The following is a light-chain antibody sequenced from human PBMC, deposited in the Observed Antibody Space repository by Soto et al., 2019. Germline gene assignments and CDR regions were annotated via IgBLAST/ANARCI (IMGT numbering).Light chain of an antibody. V-gene: IGKV1-5*03. CDR2: KAS. J-gene: IGKJ1*01. Sequence: DIQMTQSPSTLSASLVGRVTITCRSSQSISALLALYQQKPGKAPKLLIYKASSSESGVPSRFSGSGSGTEFTLTINSLQSDDFATYYCQEYNSYSRGTFGQGTKVDIK. CDR1: QSISAL. CDR3: QEYNSYSRGT.